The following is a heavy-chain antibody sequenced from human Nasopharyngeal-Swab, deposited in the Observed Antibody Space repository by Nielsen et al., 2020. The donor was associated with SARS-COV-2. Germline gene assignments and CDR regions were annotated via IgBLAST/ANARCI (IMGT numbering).Heavy chain of an antibody. CDR3: AKPFWSGYYSGDSFDF. D-gene: IGHD3-3*01. Sequence: PGKGLEWVSLISGDGDSASYRDSVKGRFTVPRENNKNSLYLQMNSLTVEDTALYYCAKPFWSGYYSGDSFDFWGQGTMVTVSS. CDR2: ISGDGDSA. J-gene: IGHJ3*01. V-gene: IGHV3-43*01.